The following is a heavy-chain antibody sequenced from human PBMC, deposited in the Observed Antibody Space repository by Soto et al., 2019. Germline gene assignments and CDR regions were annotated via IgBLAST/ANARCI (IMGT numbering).Heavy chain of an antibody. J-gene: IGHJ4*02. CDR1: GFTFSNAW. D-gene: IGHD2-15*01. CDR3: TTDLGYCSGGSCYGSSVY. Sequence: GGSLRLSCAASGFTFSNAWMNWVRQAPGKGLEWVGRIKSKTDGGTTDYAAPVKGRFTISRDDSKNTLYLQMNSLKTEDTAVYYCTTDLGYCSGGSCYGSSVYWGQGTLVTVSS. V-gene: IGHV3-15*07. CDR2: IKSKTDGGTT.